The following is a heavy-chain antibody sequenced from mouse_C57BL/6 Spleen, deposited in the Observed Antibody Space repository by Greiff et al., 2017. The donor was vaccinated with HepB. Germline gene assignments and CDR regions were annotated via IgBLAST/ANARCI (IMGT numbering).Heavy chain of an antibody. V-gene: IGHV1-66*01. CDR2: IYPGSGNT. J-gene: IGHJ3*01. Sequence: QVQLKESGPELVKPGASVKISCKASGYSFTSYYIHWVKQRPGQGLEWIGWIYPGSGNTKYNEKFKGKATLTADTSSSTAYMQLSSLTSEDSAVYYCARSGDYGSSYKAYWGQGTLVTVSA. CDR3: ARSGDYGSSYKAY. CDR1: GYSFTSYY. D-gene: IGHD1-1*01.